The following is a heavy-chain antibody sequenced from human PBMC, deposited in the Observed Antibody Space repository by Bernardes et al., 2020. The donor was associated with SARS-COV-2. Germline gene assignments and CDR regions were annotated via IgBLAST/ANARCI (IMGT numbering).Heavy chain of an antibody. D-gene: IGHD3-10*01. J-gene: IGHJ6*03. CDR2: IYYSGST. V-gene: IGHV4-59*01. CDR1: GGSISSYY. Sequence: SETLSLTCTVSGGSISSYYWSWIRQPPGKGLEWIGYIYYSGSTNYNPSLKSRVTISVDTSKNQFSLKLSSVTAADTAVYYCARGIPGGFQSPAGLYYYYYYMDVWGKGTTVTVSS. CDR3: ARGIPGGFQSPAGLYYYYYYMDV.